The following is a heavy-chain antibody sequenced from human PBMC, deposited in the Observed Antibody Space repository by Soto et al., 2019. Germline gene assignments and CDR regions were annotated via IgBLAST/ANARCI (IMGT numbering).Heavy chain of an antibody. CDR1: GYTFTSYA. J-gene: IGHJ4*02. CDR2: INPSVGST. D-gene: IGHD3-10*01. V-gene: IGHV1-46*03. CDR3: ARVSSHQGKRDY. Sequence: GASVKVSCKASGYTFTSYAMHWVRQAPGQGLEWMGIINPSVGSTSYAQKFQGRVTMTRDTSTSTVYMELSSLRSEDTAVYYCARVSSHQGKRDYWGQGTLVTVSS.